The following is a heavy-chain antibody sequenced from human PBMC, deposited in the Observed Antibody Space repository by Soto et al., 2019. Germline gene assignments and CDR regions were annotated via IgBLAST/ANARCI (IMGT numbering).Heavy chain of an antibody. CDR3: ARDDWGEDSSGWNDY. D-gene: IGHD6-19*01. CDR2: ISAYNGNT. Sequence: GAEVKKPGASVKVSCKASGYTFTSYGISWVRQAPGQGLEWMGWISAYNGNTNYAQKLQGRVTMTTDTSTSTAYMELRSLRSDDTAVYYCARDDWGEDSSGWNDYWGQGTLVTVSS. V-gene: IGHV1-18*01. J-gene: IGHJ4*02. CDR1: GYTFTSYG.